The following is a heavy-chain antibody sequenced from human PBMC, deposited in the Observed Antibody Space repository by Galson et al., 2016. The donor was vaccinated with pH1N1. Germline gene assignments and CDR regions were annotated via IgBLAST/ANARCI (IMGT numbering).Heavy chain of an antibody. CDR1: GFIFSDYS. CDR3: ARLAYGDSFDS. Sequence: SLRLSCDASGFIFSDYSFIWVRQAQGKGLEWLSYLSTGRRVVQYAVSVKGRLTISRDNAQRSVYLQINSQRLEDTAVYHWARLAYGDSFDSWGRGTLVVVSS. J-gene: IGHJ4*02. CDR2: LSTGRRVV. V-gene: IGHV3-48*04. D-gene: IGHD4-17*01.